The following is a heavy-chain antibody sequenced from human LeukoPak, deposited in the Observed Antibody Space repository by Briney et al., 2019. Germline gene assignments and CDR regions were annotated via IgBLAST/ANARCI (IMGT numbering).Heavy chain of an antibody. Sequence: GGSLRLSCAASGFTFSSYSMNWVRQAPGKGLEWVSSISSSSYIYYADSVKGRFTISRDNAKNSLYLQMNSLRAEDTAVYYCAQKYSSSSGSWFDPWGQGTLVTVSS. J-gene: IGHJ5*02. D-gene: IGHD6-6*01. CDR3: AQKYSSSSGSWFDP. CDR2: ISSSSYI. V-gene: IGHV3-21*01. CDR1: GFTFSSYS.